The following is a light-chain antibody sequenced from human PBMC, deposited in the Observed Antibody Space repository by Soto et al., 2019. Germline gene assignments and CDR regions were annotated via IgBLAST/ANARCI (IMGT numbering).Light chain of an antibody. V-gene: IGLV2-14*03. J-gene: IGLJ1*01. Sequence: QSALTQPASVSGSPGQSITISCTGTSSDVGGYNYVSWYQHHPGKAPKLMMYDVSSRPSGVSNRFSGSKSGNTASLAISGLQAEDEADYYCSSYTGSSTLYVFGTGTKLTVL. CDR3: SSYTGSSTLYV. CDR2: DVS. CDR1: SSDVGGYNY.